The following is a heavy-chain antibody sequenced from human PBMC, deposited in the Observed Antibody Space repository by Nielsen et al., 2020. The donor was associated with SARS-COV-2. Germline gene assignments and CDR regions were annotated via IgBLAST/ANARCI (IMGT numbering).Heavy chain of an antibody. CDR3: ARAPSDYYGMDV. CDR2: INPSDGST. V-gene: IGHV1-46*01. J-gene: IGHJ6*02. Sequence: ASVKVSCKASGYTFTSYYIHWVRQAPGQGLEWMGIINPSDGSTRYAQKVQGRVTMTRDTSTSTAYMELSSLRSEDTAVYYCARAPSDYYGMDVWGQGTTVTVSS. CDR1: GYTFTSYY.